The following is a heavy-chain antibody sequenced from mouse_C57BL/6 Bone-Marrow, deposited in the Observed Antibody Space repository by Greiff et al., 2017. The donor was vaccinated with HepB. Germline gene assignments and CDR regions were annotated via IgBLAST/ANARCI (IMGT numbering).Heavy chain of an antibody. CDR1: GYTFTSYD. Sequence: VQRVESGPELVKPGASVKLSCKASGYTFTSYDINWVKQGPGQGLEWIGWIYPRDGSTKYNEKVKGKATLSVDTSSSTAYRELHSLTSEDSAVYFCARGGMAYVDYWGQGTTLTVSS. CDR3: ARGGMAYVDY. V-gene: IGHV1-85*01. J-gene: IGHJ2*01. D-gene: IGHD1-1*02. CDR2: IYPRDGST.